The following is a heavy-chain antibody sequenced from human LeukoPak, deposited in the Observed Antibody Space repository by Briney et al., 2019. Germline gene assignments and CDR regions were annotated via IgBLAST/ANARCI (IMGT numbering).Heavy chain of an antibody. CDR1: GYIFTRYV. CDR3: VRTPPNWGFDY. D-gene: IGHD7-27*01. J-gene: IGHJ4*02. V-gene: IGHV1-18*01. Sequence: ASVKVSCKASGYIFTRYVISWVRQAPGQGLEWIGWISGYNGNTKYAQKLQGRVTMSTDTSTNTAYMELSSLRSEDTAIYYCVRTPPNWGFDYWGQGTLVTVSS. CDR2: ISGYNGNT.